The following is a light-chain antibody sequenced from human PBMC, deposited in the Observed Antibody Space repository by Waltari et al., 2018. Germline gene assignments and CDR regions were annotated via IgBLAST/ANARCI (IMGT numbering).Light chain of an antibody. J-gene: IGLJ2*01. V-gene: IGLV2-23*02. Sequence: QSALTQPASVSGSPGQSVTLPCTGTSRDVGTYNLVSWYQLHPGKAPQLMTYEVSQRPSGVSSRFSGSKSGNTASLTISGLQAEDEADYYCCSYTRSSTLLFGGGTKLTVL. CDR3: CSYTRSSTLL. CDR2: EVS. CDR1: SRDVGTYNL.